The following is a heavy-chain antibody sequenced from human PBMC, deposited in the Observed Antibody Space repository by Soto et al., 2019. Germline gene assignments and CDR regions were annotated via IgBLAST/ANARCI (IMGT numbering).Heavy chain of an antibody. CDR1: GFTFDDYG. D-gene: IGHD2-21*02. V-gene: IGHV3-20*01. CDR3: ATARRDDWYFDL. Sequence: GGSLRLSCAASGFTFDDYGMSWVRQAPGKGLEWVSGINWNGGSTGYADSVKGRFTISRDNAKNSLYLQMNSLRAEDTALYHCATARRDDWYFDLWGRGTLVTVSS. J-gene: IGHJ2*01. CDR2: INWNGGST.